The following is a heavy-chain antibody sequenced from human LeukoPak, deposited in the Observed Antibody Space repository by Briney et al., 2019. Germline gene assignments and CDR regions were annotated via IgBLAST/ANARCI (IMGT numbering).Heavy chain of an antibody. CDR1: GFTFSSYS. Sequence: GALRLSCAASGFTFSSYSMNWVRQAPGKGLEWLSYISSSIRTIYYADSVKGRFTISRDNAKNSLYLQMNSLRAEDTAVYYCARDLSEPHWYSSGWSLDVWGQGTTVTVSS. CDR2: ISSSIRTI. CDR3: ARDLSEPHWYSSGWSLDV. V-gene: IGHV3-48*04. J-gene: IGHJ6*02. D-gene: IGHD6-19*01.